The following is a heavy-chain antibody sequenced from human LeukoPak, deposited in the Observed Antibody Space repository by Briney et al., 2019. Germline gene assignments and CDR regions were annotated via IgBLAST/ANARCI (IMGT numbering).Heavy chain of an antibody. CDR1: GFTFSSYS. CDR2: ISSSSYI. CDR3: ARDNVVVAATHDFDY. V-gene: IGHV3-21*01. Sequence: GGSLRLSCAASGFTFSSYSMNWVRQAPGKGLEWVSSISSSSYIYYADSVKGRFTISRDNAKNSLYLQMNSLRAEDTAVYYCARDNVVVAATHDFDYWGQGTLVTVSS. J-gene: IGHJ4*02. D-gene: IGHD2-15*01.